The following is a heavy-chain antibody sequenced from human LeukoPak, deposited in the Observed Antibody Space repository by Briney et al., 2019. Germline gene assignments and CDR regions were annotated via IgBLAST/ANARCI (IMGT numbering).Heavy chain of an antibody. J-gene: IGHJ4*02. CDR1: GFTFSSHG. V-gene: IGHV3-23*01. Sequence: PGGSLRLSCAASGFTFSSHGMSWVRQAPGKGLEWVSGISGSGGGTFYAGSVRGRFTISRDNSKNTVYLQMNSLRAEDTAVYYCAKSATTVTSNFDYWGQGTLVTVSS. D-gene: IGHD4-17*01. CDR3: AKSATTVTSNFDY. CDR2: ISGSGGGT.